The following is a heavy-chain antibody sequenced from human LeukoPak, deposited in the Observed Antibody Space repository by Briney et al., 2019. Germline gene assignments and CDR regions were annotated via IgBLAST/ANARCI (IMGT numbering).Heavy chain of an antibody. D-gene: IGHD6-19*01. J-gene: IGHJ4*02. CDR3: ARGQVAGTSTHDY. CDR2: ISSSSSYI. CDR1: GFTFSSYS. V-gene: IGHV3-21*01. Sequence: GGSLRLSCAASGFTFSSYSMNWVRQAPGKGLEWVSSISSSSSYIYYADSVKGRFTISRDNAKNSLYLQMNSLRAEDTAVYYCARGQVAGTSTHDYWGQGTLVTVSS.